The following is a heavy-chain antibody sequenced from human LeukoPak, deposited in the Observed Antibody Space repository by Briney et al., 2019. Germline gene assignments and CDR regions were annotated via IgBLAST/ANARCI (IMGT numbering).Heavy chain of an antibody. D-gene: IGHD3-3*01. CDR2: ISGSGGST. J-gene: IGHJ6*03. CDR1: GFTFSSYA. CDR3: AKSAPKTYYDFWSGPPIYMDV. V-gene: IGHV3-23*01. Sequence: PGGSLRLSCAASGFTFSSYAMSWVRQAPGKGLEGVSAISGSGGSTYYADSVKGRFTISGDNSKNTLYLQMTSLRAEDTAVYYCAKSAPKTYYDFWSGPPIYMDVWGKGTTVTVSS.